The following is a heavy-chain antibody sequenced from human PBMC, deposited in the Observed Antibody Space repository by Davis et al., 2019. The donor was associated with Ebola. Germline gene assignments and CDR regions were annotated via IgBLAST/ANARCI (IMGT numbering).Heavy chain of an antibody. CDR1: GFTFSSYA. Sequence: GESLKISCAASGFTFSSYAMSWVRQAPGKGLEWVSAISGCGGSTYYADSVKGRFTISRDNSKHTLYLQMNSLRAEDTAVYYCAKDIVVVPAAMGDVWGQGTTVTVSS. CDR2: ISGCGGST. D-gene: IGHD2-2*01. CDR3: AKDIVVVPAAMGDV. V-gene: IGHV3-23*01. J-gene: IGHJ6*02.